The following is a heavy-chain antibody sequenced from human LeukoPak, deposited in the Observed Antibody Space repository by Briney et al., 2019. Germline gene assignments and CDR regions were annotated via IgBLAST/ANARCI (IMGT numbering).Heavy chain of an antibody. D-gene: IGHD4-17*01. J-gene: IGHJ3*02. CDR2: IKQDGSEK. Sequence: GGSLRLSCAASGFTFSSYWMSWVRQTPGKGLEWVANIKQDGSEKYYVDSVKGRFTISRDNAKNSLYLQMNSLRAEDTAVYYCVRGRTGLPDAFDIWGQGTMVTVSS. CDR1: GFTFSSYW. V-gene: IGHV3-7*01. CDR3: VRGRTGLPDAFDI.